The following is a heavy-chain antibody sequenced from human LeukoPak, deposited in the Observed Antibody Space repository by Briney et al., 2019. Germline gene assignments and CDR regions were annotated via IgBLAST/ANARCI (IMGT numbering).Heavy chain of an antibody. CDR1: GGSLSGYY. D-gene: IGHD6-19*01. Sequence: ETLSLTCAVSGGSLSGYYWSWIRQAPGKGLEWVSTITGRSDKTYYTDSVKGRFVTSRDNSKDTLYLQMNSLRAEDTALYYCAKGGWLDDLGQGALVTVSS. CDR2: ITGRSDKT. J-gene: IGHJ4*02. V-gene: IGHV3-23*01. CDR3: AKGGWLDD.